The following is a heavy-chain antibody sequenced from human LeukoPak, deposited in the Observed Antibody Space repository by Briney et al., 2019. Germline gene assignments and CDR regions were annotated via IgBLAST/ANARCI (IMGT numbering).Heavy chain of an antibody. J-gene: IGHJ4*02. CDR2: IYYSGST. CDR1: GGSFSGYY. V-gene: IGHV4-59*01. D-gene: IGHD4-23*01. CDR3: ATQLRWREY. Sequence: SETLSLTCAVYGGSFSGYYWYWIRQPPGKGLEWIGYIYYSGSTNYNPSLKSRVTISVDTSKNQFSLKLSSVTAADTAVYYCATQLRWREYWGQGTLVTVSS.